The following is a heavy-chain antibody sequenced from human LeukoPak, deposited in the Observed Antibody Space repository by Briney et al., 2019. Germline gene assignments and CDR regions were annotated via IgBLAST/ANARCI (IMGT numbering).Heavy chain of an antibody. Sequence: GGSLRLSCAASGFSFSNYAMSWVRQAPGKGLDWVSTISGSADSTYYADSVKGRFTISRDDSKNTAYLQMNSLKTEDTAVYYCTRPSFDSSVSGVVYWGQGTLVTVSS. J-gene: IGHJ4*02. D-gene: IGHD3-22*01. CDR2: ISGSADST. CDR3: TRPSFDSSVSGVVY. CDR1: GFSFSNYA. V-gene: IGHV3-23*01.